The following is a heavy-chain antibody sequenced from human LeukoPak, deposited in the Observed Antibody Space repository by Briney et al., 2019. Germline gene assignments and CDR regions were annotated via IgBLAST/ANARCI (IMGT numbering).Heavy chain of an antibody. CDR1: GFTVSSNY. J-gene: IGHJ4*02. CDR3: ARGTYQLLWGY. Sequence: GGSLRLSCAASGFTVSSNYMSWVRQAPGKGLEWVSVIYSGGSTYYADSVKGRFTISRDNSKNTLYLQMNSLRAEDTAVYYCARGTYQLLWGYWGQGTLVTVSS. V-gene: IGHV3-53*01. D-gene: IGHD2-2*01. CDR2: IYSGGST.